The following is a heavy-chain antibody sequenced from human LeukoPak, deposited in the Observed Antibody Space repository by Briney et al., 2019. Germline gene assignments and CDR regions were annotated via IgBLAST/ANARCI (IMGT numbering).Heavy chain of an antibody. J-gene: IGHJ4*02. CDR3: ARDSTYDFWSGYLYPPDY. V-gene: IGHV3-48*03. CDR1: GLTFSTYA. D-gene: IGHD3-3*01. Sequence: PSGGSLRLSCEASGLTFSTYAMNWVRQAPRKGLEWVSYISTTGTIYYADSVRGRFTISRDNAKSSLYLQMNRLRGEDTAVYYCARDSTYDFWSGYLYPPDYWGQGTLVTVSS. CDR2: ISTTGTI.